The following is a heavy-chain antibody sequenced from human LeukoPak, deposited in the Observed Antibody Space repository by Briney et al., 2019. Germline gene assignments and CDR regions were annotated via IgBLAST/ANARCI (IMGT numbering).Heavy chain of an antibody. CDR2: IYYSGST. CDR3: ARHEYSGSYYGLSWFDP. CDR1: GGSISSSGYY. Sequence: SETLSLTGTVSGGSISSSGYYWGWIRQPPGKGLEWIASIYYSGSTYYNPSLKSRVTISVDTSKNQLSLKLSSLTAADTAVYYCARHEYSGSYYGLSWFDPWGQGTLVTVSS. J-gene: IGHJ5*02. D-gene: IGHD1-26*01. V-gene: IGHV4-39*01.